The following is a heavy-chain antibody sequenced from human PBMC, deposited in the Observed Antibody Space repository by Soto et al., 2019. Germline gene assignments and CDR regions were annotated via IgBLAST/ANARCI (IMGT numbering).Heavy chain of an antibody. CDR2: INAGNGNT. Sequence: GASVKVSCKASGYTFTSYAMHWVRQAPGQRLEWMGWINAGNGNTKYSQKFQGRVTITRDTSASTAYMELSSLRSEDTAVYYCARGITMVRGVIKYYYYYGMDVWGQGTTVTVSS. CDR3: ARGITMVRGVIKYYYYYGMDV. D-gene: IGHD3-10*01. J-gene: IGHJ6*02. V-gene: IGHV1-3*01. CDR1: GYTFTSYA.